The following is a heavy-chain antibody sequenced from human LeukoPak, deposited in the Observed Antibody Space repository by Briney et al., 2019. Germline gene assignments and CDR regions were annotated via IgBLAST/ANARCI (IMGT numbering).Heavy chain of an antibody. CDR1: GFTLNNYA. D-gene: IGHD5-12*01. Sequence: GGSLRLSCAVSGFTLNNYAMSWVRQAPGKGLEWVSGINWNGGSTGYADSVKGRFTISRDNAKNSLYLQMNSLRAEDTALYYCARERGYSGYDLDYWGQGTLVTVSS. J-gene: IGHJ4*02. CDR3: ARERGYSGYDLDY. CDR2: INWNGGST. V-gene: IGHV3-20*04.